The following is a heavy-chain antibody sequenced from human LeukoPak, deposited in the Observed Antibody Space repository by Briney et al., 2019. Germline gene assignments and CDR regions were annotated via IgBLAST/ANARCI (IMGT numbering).Heavy chain of an antibody. J-gene: IGHJ4*01. Sequence: PSETLSLTCTVSGGSISSYYWSWIRQPPGKGLEWVAYIYYSGITNYNPSLKSRVTISLDTSKNHFSLKLTSVTAADTAVYYCARRGSSGWYADFDYWGHGTLVTVSS. D-gene: IGHD6-19*01. CDR3: ARRGSSGWYADFDY. V-gene: IGHV4-59*08. CDR2: IYYSGIT. CDR1: GGSISSYY.